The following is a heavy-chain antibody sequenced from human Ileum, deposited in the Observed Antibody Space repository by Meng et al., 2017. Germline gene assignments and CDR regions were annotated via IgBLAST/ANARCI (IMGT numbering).Heavy chain of an antibody. J-gene: IGHJ3*02. V-gene: IGHV3-21*01. Sequence: GESLKISCAASGFTFSSYSMNWVRQAPGKGLEWVSSISSSSSYIYYADSVKGRFTISRDNAKNSLYLQMNSLRAEDTAVYYCARDPLGAAFDIWAQGTMVT. CDR1: GFTFSSYS. CDR3: ARDPLGAAFDI. D-gene: IGHD3-3*02. CDR2: ISSSSSYI.